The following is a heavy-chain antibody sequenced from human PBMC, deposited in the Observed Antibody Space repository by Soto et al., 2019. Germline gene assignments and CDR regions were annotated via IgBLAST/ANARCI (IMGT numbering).Heavy chain of an antibody. V-gene: IGHV3-30-3*01. Sequence: QVQVVESGGGVVQPGRSLRLSCAASGFTFNMYAMHWVRQAPGKGLEWLAVISYDGSQMYYADSVQGRFTISRDNSKNXLYLQMNRLRADDTAVYYCSREVVAPEGYYYGMDVWGQGTTVTVSS. CDR2: ISYDGSQM. CDR1: GFTFNMYA. D-gene: IGHD2-15*01. CDR3: SREVVAPEGYYYGMDV. J-gene: IGHJ6*02.